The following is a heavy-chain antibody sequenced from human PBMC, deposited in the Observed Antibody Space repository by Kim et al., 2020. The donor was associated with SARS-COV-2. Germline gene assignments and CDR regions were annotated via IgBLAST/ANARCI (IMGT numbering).Heavy chain of an antibody. J-gene: IGHJ4*02. Sequence: YYADSVKGRFTVSRDNAKNSLYLQMNSLRAEDTAVYYCARELYSSGTVDYWGQGTLVTVSS. CDR3: ARELYSSGTVDY. D-gene: IGHD6-19*01. V-gene: IGHV3-11*04.